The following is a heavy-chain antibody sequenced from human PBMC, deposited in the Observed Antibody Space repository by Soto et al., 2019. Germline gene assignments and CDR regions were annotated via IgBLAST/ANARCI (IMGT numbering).Heavy chain of an antibody. CDR3: ARVGYGLFDY. V-gene: IGHV4-4*02. Sequence: PSETLSLTCAVSGGSISSSNWWSWVRHPPGKGLEWIGEIYHIGSTNYNPSLKSRVTLSVDKSQNQFSLKLSPVTAAHPAVFYCARVGYGLFDYWGQGTLVTVSS. J-gene: IGHJ4*02. CDR2: IYHIGST. D-gene: IGHD2-8*02. CDR1: GGSISSSNW.